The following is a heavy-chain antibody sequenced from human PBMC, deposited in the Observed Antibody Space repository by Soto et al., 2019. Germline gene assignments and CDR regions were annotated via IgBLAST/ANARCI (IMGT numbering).Heavy chain of an antibody. CDR1: VGTFRNHV. Sequence: SVKVSCKASVGTFRNHVFNWVRQAPGQGLEWMGGIIPIIGTPNYAQKFQGRVTITADASTNTVYLDVSSLRSQYTAVYYCARDLEFRDGNISHLDYWGQGTLVTVSS. CDR3: ARDLEFRDGNISHLDY. CDR2: IIPIIGTP. V-gene: IGHV1-69*13. D-gene: IGHD3-10*01. J-gene: IGHJ4*02.